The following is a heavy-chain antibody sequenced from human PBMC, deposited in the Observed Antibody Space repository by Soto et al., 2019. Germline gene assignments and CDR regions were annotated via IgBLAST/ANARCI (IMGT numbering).Heavy chain of an antibody. Sequence: QVQLQQWGAGLLKPSETLSLTCAVYGGSFSGYYWSWIRQPPGKGLEWIGEINHSGSTNYNPSLKSRVTISVDTSKNQFSLKLSSVTAADTAVYYCACRRPGRGIMYFDYWGQGTLVTVSS. V-gene: IGHV4-34*01. D-gene: IGHD2-15*01. CDR2: INHSGST. CDR1: GGSFSGYY. J-gene: IGHJ4*02. CDR3: ACRRPGRGIMYFDY.